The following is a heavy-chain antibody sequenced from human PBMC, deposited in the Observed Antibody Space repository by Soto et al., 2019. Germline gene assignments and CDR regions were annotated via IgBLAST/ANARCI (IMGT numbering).Heavy chain of an antibody. V-gene: IGHV4-4*07. J-gene: IGHJ5*02. CDR2: IYVTGTT. CDR1: GGTRSKSF. Sequence: SETLSLTCSVSGGTRSKSFWSWVRKPVGGGLEWMGRIYVTGTTDYNPSLRGRITMSVDVVKKTSSLRLTSVTAADTGVYYCVRDGSKTLRDWFDPWGQGLRVTVSS. CDR3: VRDGSKTLRDWFDP.